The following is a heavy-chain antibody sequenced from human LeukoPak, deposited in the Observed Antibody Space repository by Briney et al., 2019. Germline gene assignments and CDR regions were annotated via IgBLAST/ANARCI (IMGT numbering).Heavy chain of an antibody. CDR3: ARDSTRKGGYSGYDPFDY. V-gene: IGHV3-20*04. CDR2: INWNGGST. Sequence: GGSLRLSCAASGFTFDDYGMSWVRQAPGKGLEWVSGINWNGGSTGYADSVKGRFTISRDNAKNSLYLQMNSLRAEDTALYYCARDSTRKGGYSGYDPFDYWGLGTLVTVSS. D-gene: IGHD5-12*01. J-gene: IGHJ4*02. CDR1: GFTFDDYG.